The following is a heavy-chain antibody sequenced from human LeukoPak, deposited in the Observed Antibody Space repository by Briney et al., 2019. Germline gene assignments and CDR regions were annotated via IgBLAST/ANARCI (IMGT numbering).Heavy chain of an antibody. J-gene: IGHJ1*01. CDR1: GFTFSDYY. CDR2: ISSSSSYT. V-gene: IGHV3-11*06. Sequence: GGSLRLSCAASGFTFSDYYMSWIRQAPGKGLEWVSYISSSSSYTNYADSVKGRFTISRDNSKNTLYLQMNSLRAEDTAVYYCASLLFSSFQHWGQGTLVTVSS. CDR3: ASLLFSSFQH.